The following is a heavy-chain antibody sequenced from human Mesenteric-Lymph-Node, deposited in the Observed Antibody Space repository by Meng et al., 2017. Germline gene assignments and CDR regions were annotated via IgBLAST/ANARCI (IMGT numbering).Heavy chain of an antibody. V-gene: IGHV1-18*01. Sequence: ASVKVSCKASGYTFTSDGISWVRQAPGQGLEWMGWISAYNGNTNYAQKLQGRVTMTTDTSTSTAYMELMSLRSDDTAVYYCARDQGYYDFWSGYTPYYYYGMDVWGQGTTVTVSS. CDR1: GYTFTSDG. CDR2: ISAYNGNT. CDR3: ARDQGYYDFWSGYTPYYYYGMDV. D-gene: IGHD3-3*01. J-gene: IGHJ6*02.